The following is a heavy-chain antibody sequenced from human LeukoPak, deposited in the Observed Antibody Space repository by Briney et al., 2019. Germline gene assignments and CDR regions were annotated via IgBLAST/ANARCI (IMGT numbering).Heavy chain of an antibody. CDR3: AKTFYYDILTIFDY. J-gene: IGHJ4*02. V-gene: IGHV3-23*01. Sequence: PGGSLRLSCAASGFTFSSYAMSWVRQAPGKGLEWVSAISGSGGSTYYADSVKGRFTISRDNSKNTLYLQLNSLRAEDTAVYYCAKTFYYDILTIFDYWGQGTLVTVSS. CDR2: ISGSGGST. CDR1: GFTFSSYA. D-gene: IGHD3-9*01.